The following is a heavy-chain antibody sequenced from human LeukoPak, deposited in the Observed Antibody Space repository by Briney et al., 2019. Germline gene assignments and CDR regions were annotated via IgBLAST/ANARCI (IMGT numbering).Heavy chain of an antibody. Sequence: SETLSLTCTVSGGSLSSYYWSWIRQPPGKGLEWIGYIYYSGSTNYNPSLKSRVTISVDTSKNQFSLKLSSVTAADTAVYYCAVSLGTHFDYWGQGTLVTDSS. CDR3: AVSLGTHFDY. J-gene: IGHJ4*02. CDR2: IYYSGST. V-gene: IGHV4-59*01. D-gene: IGHD7-27*01. CDR1: GGSLSSYY.